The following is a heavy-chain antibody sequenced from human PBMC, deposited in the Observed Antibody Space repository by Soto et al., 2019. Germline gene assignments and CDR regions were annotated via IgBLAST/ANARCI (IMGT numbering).Heavy chain of an antibody. Sequence: SQTLSLTCAICGDSVPNNGATWNWIRQSPSRGLEWLGRAYYRSRWQYDYAPSVRSRITINPDTSKNQFSLQLSSVTPEDTALYYCARDPPDFNSGFDSWGQGSLVTVSS. CDR1: GDSVPNNGAT. D-gene: IGHD6-19*01. CDR2: AYYRSRWQY. CDR3: ARDPPDFNSGFDS. J-gene: IGHJ4*02. V-gene: IGHV6-1*01.